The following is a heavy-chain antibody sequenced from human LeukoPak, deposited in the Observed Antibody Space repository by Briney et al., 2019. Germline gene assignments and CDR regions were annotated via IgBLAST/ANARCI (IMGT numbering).Heavy chain of an antibody. CDR1: GFAFSSYS. CDR3: ARDSRDGYNSRGDY. D-gene: IGHD5-24*01. Sequence: GGSPRLSCAASGFAFSSYSMNWVRQAPGKGLEWVSSISSGSSFKYYADSVKGRFTISRDNAKNSLYLQMNSLRAEDTAVYYCARDSRDGYNSRGDYWGQGTLVTVSS. V-gene: IGHV3-21*01. CDR2: ISSGSSFK. J-gene: IGHJ4*02.